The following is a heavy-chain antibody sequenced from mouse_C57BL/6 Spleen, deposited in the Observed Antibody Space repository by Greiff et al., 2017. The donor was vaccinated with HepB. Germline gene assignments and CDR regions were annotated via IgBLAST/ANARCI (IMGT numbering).Heavy chain of an antibody. Sequence: VQLQQSGPELVKPGASVKISCKASGYAFSSSWMNWVKQRPGKGLEWIGRIYPGDGDTNYNGKFKGKATLTADKSSSTAYMQLSSLTSEDSAVYFCARDTTVVGYYFDYWGQGTTLTVSS. CDR3: ARDTTVVGYYFDY. D-gene: IGHD1-1*01. CDR2: IYPGDGDT. V-gene: IGHV1-82*01. J-gene: IGHJ2*01. CDR1: GYAFSSSW.